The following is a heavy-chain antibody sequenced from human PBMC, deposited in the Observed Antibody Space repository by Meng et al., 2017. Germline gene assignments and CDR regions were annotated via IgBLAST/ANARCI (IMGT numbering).Heavy chain of an antibody. CDR2: IERKSDGGTI. J-gene: IGHJ4*02. CDR1: GFRFTDAW. CDR3: ATGAAAADH. D-gene: IGHD6-13*01. Sequence: GLLVGVGGALVKPGGSLRLSCVASGFRFTDAWMSWVRQAPGKGLEWVGRIERKSDGGTIYYAAPVKGRFTISRDDSKNTLYLQMDSLINEDTAVYFCATGAAAADHWGQGTLVTVSS. V-gene: IGHV3-15*02.